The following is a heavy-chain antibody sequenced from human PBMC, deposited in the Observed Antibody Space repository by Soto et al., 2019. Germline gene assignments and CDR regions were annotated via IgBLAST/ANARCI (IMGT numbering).Heavy chain of an antibody. CDR1: GGSISSGGYY. D-gene: IGHD2-15*01. CDR3: ARTRTIVVVVAGYYFYS. J-gene: IGHJ4*02. V-gene: IGHV4-31*03. CDR2: IYYSGST. Sequence: SETLSLTCTVSGGSISSGGYYWSWIRQHPGKGLEWIGYIYYSGSTYYNPSLKSRVTISVDTSKNQFSLKLSSVTAADTAVYYCARTRTIVVVVAGYYFYSCGQRTLVTVSS.